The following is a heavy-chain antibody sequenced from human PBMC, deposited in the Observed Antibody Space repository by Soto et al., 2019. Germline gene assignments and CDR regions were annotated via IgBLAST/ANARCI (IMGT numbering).Heavy chain of an antibody. Sequence: GGSLRLSCAASGFPFSDYYMSWIRQAPGKGLEWLSYISSNATIIYYADSVKGRFTISRDNAKYSLYLQMNNLRAEDTAVYYCARTKDFWSGFPWYWGQGTLVTVSS. J-gene: IGHJ4*02. CDR1: GFPFSDYY. D-gene: IGHD3-3*01. V-gene: IGHV3-11*01. CDR3: ARTKDFWSGFPWY. CDR2: ISSNATII.